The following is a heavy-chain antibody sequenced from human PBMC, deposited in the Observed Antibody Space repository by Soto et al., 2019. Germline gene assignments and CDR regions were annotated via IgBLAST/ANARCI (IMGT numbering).Heavy chain of an antibody. CDR3: AKHAEYQLVSWFDP. J-gene: IGHJ5*02. Sequence: EVQLLESGGGLVQPGGSLRLSCAVSGFSFSPYAMSWVRQAPGKGLEWVSGISAGGGNTYYADSVRGRFTISRDHYKDTLYLQITSLRAEDTAFYYCAKHAEYQLVSWFDPWGQGTLVTVSS. V-gene: IGHV3-23*01. CDR2: ISAGGGNT. CDR1: GFSFSPYA. D-gene: IGHD2-2*01.